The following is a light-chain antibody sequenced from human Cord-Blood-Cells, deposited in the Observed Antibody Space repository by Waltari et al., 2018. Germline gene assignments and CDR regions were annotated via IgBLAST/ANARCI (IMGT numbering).Light chain of an antibody. CDR1: QSISSK. CDR2: AAS. J-gene: IGKJ1*01. V-gene: IGKV1-39*01. Sequence: DSQMAQSPSSLSASVGDRVTITCRASQSISSKFNWYQQKPGKAPKLLIYAASSLQSGVPSRFSGSGSGTDFTLTISSLQPEDFATYYCQQSYSTPPWTFGQGTKVEIK. CDR3: QQSYSTPPWT.